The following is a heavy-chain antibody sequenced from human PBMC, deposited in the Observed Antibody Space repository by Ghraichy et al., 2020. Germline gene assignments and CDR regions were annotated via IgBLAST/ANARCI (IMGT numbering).Heavy chain of an antibody. CDR1: GFTFSDYY. D-gene: IGHD1-26*01. J-gene: IGHJ4*02. CDR2: ISNSGNTI. Sequence: LSLTCAASGFTFSDYYMSWIRQAPGTGLEWVSYISNSGNTIYYADSLKGRFTISRDNAKNSLYLQMNSLRAEDTAMYYCVRDRGVGARYFDYWGQGTLVTVSS. V-gene: IGHV3-11*04. CDR3: VRDRGVGARYFDY.